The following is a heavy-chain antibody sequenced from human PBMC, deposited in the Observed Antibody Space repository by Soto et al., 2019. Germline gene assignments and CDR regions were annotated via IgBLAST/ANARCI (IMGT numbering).Heavy chain of an antibody. CDR1: GFTFSNYW. Sequence: EVQLVESGGGLVQPGGSLRLSCAASGFTFSNYWMHWVRQAPGKGLVWVSRMNSDGSGTSYADSVKGRFTISRDNAKNTLYLQMNSLRAEDTAVYHCARGYGSGTADYWGQGTLVTVSS. J-gene: IGHJ4*02. D-gene: IGHD3-10*01. CDR2: MNSDGSGT. V-gene: IGHV3-74*01. CDR3: ARGYGSGTADY.